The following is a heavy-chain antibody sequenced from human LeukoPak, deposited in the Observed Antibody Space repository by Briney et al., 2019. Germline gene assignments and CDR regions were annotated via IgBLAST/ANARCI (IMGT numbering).Heavy chain of an antibody. CDR2: IYHSGST. J-gene: IGHJ4*02. CDR3: ARARGYSYGHNFDY. Sequence: SETLSLTCTVSGGSISSYYWSWIRQPPGKGLEWIGYIYHSGSTNYNPSLKSRVTISVDTSKNQFSLKLSSVTAADTAVYYCARARGYSYGHNFDYWGQGTLVTVSS. CDR1: GGSISSYY. D-gene: IGHD5-18*01. V-gene: IGHV4-59*01.